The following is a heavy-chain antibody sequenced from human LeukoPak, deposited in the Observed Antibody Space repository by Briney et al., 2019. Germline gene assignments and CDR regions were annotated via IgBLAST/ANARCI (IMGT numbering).Heavy chain of an antibody. CDR2: INAGNGNT. D-gene: IGHD3-10*01. CDR3: ARDMTMVRGVIAY. CDR1: GYTFTSYA. Sequence: ASVKVSCKASGYTFTSYAMHWVRQAPGQRLEWMGWINAGNGNTKYSQKFQGRVNITRDTSASTAYMELSSLRSEDTAVYYCARDMTMVRGVIAYWGQGTLVTVSS. J-gene: IGHJ4*02. V-gene: IGHV1-3*01.